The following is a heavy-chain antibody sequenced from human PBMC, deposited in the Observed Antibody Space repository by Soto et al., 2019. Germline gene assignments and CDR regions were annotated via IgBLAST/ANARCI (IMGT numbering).Heavy chain of an antibody. CDR1: GFTFSSYE. CDR2: ISSSGNTL. J-gene: IGHJ4*02. D-gene: IGHD1-26*01. Sequence: GGSLRLSCAASGFTFSSYEMNWVRQAPGKGLEWVSYISSSGNTLYYADSVKGRFTISRDNAKNSLYLQMNSLRGEDTAVYYCATDGSYYDSRGQGTLVTVSS. V-gene: IGHV3-48*03. CDR3: ATDGSYYDS.